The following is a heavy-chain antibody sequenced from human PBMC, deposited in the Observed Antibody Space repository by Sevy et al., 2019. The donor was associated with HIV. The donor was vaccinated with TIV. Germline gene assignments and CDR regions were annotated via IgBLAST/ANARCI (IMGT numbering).Heavy chain of an antibody. CDR3: AREVNGSGTHLFKNYYYYYMDV. Sequence: GGSLRLSCAASGFTVSSNYMSWVRQAPGKGLEWVSVIYSGGSTYYADPVKGRFTISRDNSKNTLYLQMNSLRAEDTAVYYCAREVNGSGTHLFKNYYYYYMDVWGKGTTVTVSS. D-gene: IGHD3-10*01. V-gene: IGHV3-53*01. CDR2: IYSGGST. J-gene: IGHJ6*03. CDR1: GFTVSSNY.